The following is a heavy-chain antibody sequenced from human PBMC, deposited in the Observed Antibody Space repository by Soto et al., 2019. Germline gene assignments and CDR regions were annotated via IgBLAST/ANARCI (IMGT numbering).Heavy chain of an antibody. CDR2: ISGSGGST. CDR1: GFTFSSYA. V-gene: IGHV3-23*01. CDR3: AKYGHYGSGSYYGLLPDY. J-gene: IGHJ4*02. D-gene: IGHD3-10*01. Sequence: GGSLRLSCAASGFTFSSYAMSWVRQAPGKGLEWVSAISGSGGSTYYADSVKGRFTISRDNSKNTLYLQMNSLRAEDTAVYYCAKYGHYGSGSYYGLLPDYWGQGTLVTVSS.